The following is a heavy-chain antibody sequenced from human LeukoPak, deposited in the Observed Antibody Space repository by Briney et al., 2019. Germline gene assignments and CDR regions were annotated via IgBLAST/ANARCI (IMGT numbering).Heavy chain of an antibody. J-gene: IGHJ5*02. D-gene: IGHD6-25*01. V-gene: IGHV4-59*08. CDR1: GGSMTNYY. Sequence: SETLSPTCTVSGGSMTNYYWSWIRQPPGAALEWIGYIYYNGNTNSNPSLKGRVTISVDTSKNQFFLIMRSVTAADTAVYYCARSISSAFWFDPWGQGTLVTVSS. CDR2: IYYNGNT. CDR3: ARSISSAFWFDP.